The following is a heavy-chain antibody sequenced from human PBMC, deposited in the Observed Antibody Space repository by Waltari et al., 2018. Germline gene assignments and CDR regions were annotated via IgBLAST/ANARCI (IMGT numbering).Heavy chain of an antibody. Sequence: QVQLQESGPGLVKPSETLSLTCAVSGYSISSGYYWGWLRQPPGKGLEWIGSIYHSGSTYYNPSLKSRVTISVDTSKNQFSLKLSSVTAADTAVYYCARQTVVVIPRFWFDPWGQGTLVTVSS. CDR2: IYHSGST. D-gene: IGHD2-21*01. CDR1: GYSISSGYY. V-gene: IGHV4-38-2*01. CDR3: ARQTVVVIPRFWFDP. J-gene: IGHJ5*02.